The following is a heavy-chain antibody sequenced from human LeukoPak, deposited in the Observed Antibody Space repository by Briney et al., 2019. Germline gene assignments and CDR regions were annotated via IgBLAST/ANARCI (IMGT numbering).Heavy chain of an antibody. Sequence: GRSLRLSCAASGFTFSSYAMYWVRQAPGKGLEWVAVISYDGSNKYYADSVKGRFTISRDNSKNTLYLQMNSLRAEDTAVYYCARDLGYSYGYVVDYWGQGTLVTVSS. V-gene: IGHV3-30-3*01. CDR2: ISYDGSNK. D-gene: IGHD5-18*01. CDR1: GFTFSSYA. J-gene: IGHJ4*02. CDR3: ARDLGYSYGYVVDY.